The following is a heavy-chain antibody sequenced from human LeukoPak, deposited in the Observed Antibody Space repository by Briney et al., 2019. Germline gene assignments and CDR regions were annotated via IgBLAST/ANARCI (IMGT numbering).Heavy chain of an antibody. CDR2: ISKDGSDK. J-gene: IGHJ4*02. CDR1: GFTFSDYA. CDR3: ARDYWWNYDY. D-gene: IGHD1-7*01. Sequence: GGSLRLSCAASGFTFSDYAMHWVRQAPGKGLEWVAVISKDGSDKYYPSSVRGRFTISRDNSKNTIYLQMDSLRAEDTAIYYCARDYWWNYDYRGQGTLVTVSS. V-gene: IGHV3-30-3*01.